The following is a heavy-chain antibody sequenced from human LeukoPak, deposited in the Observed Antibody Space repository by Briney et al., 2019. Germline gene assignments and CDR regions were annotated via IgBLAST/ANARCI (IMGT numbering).Heavy chain of an antibody. V-gene: IGHV1-2*02. J-gene: IGHJ4*02. CDR3: ARLVWSSSPFDY. Sequence: ASVKVSCKASGYSFTGYYMHWVRQAPGQGLEWMGWINPNSGGTNYAQKFQGRVTMTRDTSISTAYMELSRLRSDDTAVCYCARLVWSSSPFDYWGQGTLVTVSS. D-gene: IGHD6-6*01. CDR1: GYSFTGYY. CDR2: INPNSGGT.